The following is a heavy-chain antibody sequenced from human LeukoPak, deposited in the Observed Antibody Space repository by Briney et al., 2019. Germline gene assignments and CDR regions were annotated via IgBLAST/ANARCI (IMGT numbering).Heavy chain of an antibody. J-gene: IGHJ4*02. V-gene: IGHV3-11*01. Sequence: GGSLRLSCAASGFIFRNYWMHWVRQAPGKGLEWVSYISNSGGTIYYTDSVKGRFTISRDNAKNSLYLQMNSLRAEDTAVYYCARRYSNSFDYWGQGTLVTVSS. CDR1: GFIFRNYW. CDR3: ARRYSNSFDY. D-gene: IGHD4-11*01. CDR2: ISNSGGTI.